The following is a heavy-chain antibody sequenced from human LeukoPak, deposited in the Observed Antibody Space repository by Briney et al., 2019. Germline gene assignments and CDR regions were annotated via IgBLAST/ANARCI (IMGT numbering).Heavy chain of an antibody. V-gene: IGHV3-64*01. CDR3: ARSRHLGLNDAFDI. J-gene: IGHJ3*02. Sequence: PGGSLRLSCVASGFTLSIYAMQWVRPAAGKGLEYVEGISDNGDIIYYPNFVKGRFTISRENSKNTLYLQMGSLRAEDMAVYYCARSRHLGLNDAFDIWGQGTMVTVSS. CDR2: ISDNGDII. CDR1: GFTLSIYA.